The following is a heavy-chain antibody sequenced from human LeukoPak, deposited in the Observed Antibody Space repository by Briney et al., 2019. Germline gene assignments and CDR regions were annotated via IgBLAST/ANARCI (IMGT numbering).Heavy chain of an antibody. CDR3: ARGRDRGASTPFDY. CDR1: GYTFTDYY. D-gene: IGHD1-26*01. CDR2: INSNSGAT. Sequence: ASVKVSCKASGYTFTDYYMHWVRQAPGQGPEWMGWINSNSGATNYAQKFQGRVTVTRDTSISTVYMELSSLRSDDTAVYYCARGRDRGASTPFDYWGQGTLVTVSS. V-gene: IGHV1-2*02. J-gene: IGHJ4*02.